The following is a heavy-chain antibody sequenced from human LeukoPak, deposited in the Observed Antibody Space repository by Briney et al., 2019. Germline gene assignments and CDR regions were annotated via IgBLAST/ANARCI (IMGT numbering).Heavy chain of an antibody. J-gene: IGHJ4*02. Sequence: GGSLRLSCAASGFTFSSYAMSWVRQAPGKGLEWVSAISGSGGSTYYADSVKGRFTISRDNSKNTLYLQMNSLRAEDTAVYYCAKGLEVDYYDSSGYYYGFDYWGQGTLVTVSS. D-gene: IGHD3-22*01. CDR3: AKGLEVDYYDSSGYYYGFDY. CDR2: ISGSGGST. CDR1: GFTFSSYA. V-gene: IGHV3-23*01.